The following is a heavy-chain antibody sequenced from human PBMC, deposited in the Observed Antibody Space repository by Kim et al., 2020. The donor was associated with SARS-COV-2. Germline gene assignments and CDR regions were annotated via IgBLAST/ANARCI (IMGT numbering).Heavy chain of an antibody. CDR2: IYYSVST. D-gene: IGHD5-18*01. V-gene: IGHV4-39*07. CDR1: GGSISSSNYY. CDR3: ARGYNYDYWFDP. J-gene: IGHJ5*02. Sequence: SETLSLTCTVSGGSISSSNYYWGWIRQPPGKGLEWIGNIYYSVSTYHNPSLKSRVTMSVDTSKNQFSLKLNSVTAADTAAYYCARGYNYDYWFDPWGQGTLVTVSS.